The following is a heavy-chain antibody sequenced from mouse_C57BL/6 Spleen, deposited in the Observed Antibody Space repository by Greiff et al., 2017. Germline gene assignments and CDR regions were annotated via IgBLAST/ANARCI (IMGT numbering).Heavy chain of an antibody. CDR2: FYPGSGSI. J-gene: IGHJ1*03. D-gene: IGHD1-1*01. V-gene: IGHV1-62-2*01. CDR1: GYTFTEYT. Sequence: VKLQESGAELVKPGASVKLSCKASGYTFTEYTIHWVKQRSGQGLEWIGWFYPGSGSIKYNEKFKDKATLTADKSSSTVYMALSRLTSEDSAVYFCARHEEGSTVVEGWYFDVWGTGTTVTVSS. CDR3: ARHEEGSTVVEGWYFDV.